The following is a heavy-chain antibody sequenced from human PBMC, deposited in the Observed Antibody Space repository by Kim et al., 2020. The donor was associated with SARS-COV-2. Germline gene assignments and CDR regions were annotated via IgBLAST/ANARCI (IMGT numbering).Heavy chain of an antibody. J-gene: IGHJ4*02. Sequence: YADSVKGRFTVSRDNAKNTLYLQMNSLGAEDTAVYYCARDWPLVRGVIDYWGQGTLVTVSS. D-gene: IGHD3-10*01. CDR3: ARDWPLVRGVIDY. V-gene: IGHV3-74*01.